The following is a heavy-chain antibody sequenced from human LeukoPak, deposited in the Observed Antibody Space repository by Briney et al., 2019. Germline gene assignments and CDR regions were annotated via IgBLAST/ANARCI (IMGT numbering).Heavy chain of an antibody. J-gene: IGHJ3*02. V-gene: IGHV1-8*01. CDR1: GYTFTSYD. CDR2: MNPNSGNT. D-gene: IGHD7-27*01. CDR3: AGPKTGDRAFDI. Sequence: ASVKVSCKASGYTFTSYDINWVRQATGQGLEWMGWMNPNSGNTGYAQKFQGRVTMTRNTSISTAYMELSSLRSEDTAVYYCAGPKTGDRAFDIWGQGTMVTVSS.